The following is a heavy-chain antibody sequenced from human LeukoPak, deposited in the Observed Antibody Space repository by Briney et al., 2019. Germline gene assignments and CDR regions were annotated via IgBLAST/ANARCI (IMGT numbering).Heavy chain of an antibody. V-gene: IGHV4-59*01. CDR2: IYYSGST. J-gene: IGHJ5*02. CDR3: VRSSRDYFGP. D-gene: IGHD2/OR15-2a*01. CDR1: GGSFSGYY. Sequence: SETLSLTCTVYGGSFSGYYWSWIRQPPGKTLEWIGEIYYSGSTKYNPSLKSRATISVDTSKNQFSLKFYSVTAADTAVYYCVRSSRDYFGPWGQGTLVTVSS.